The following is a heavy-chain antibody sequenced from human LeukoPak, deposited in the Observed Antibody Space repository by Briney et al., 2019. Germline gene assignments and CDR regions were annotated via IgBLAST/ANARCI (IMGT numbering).Heavy chain of an antibody. D-gene: IGHD1/OR15-1a*01. V-gene: IGHV3-33*01. CDR1: GFTFSSYG. Sequence: PGRSLRLSCAASGFTFSSYGMHWVRQAPGKGLEWVAVIWYDGSNKYYADSVKGRFTISRDNSKNTLYLQMNSLRAEDTAVYYFARDNNDYYYYMDVWGKGTTVAVSS. J-gene: IGHJ6*03. CDR2: IWYDGSNK. CDR3: ARDNNDYYYYMDV.